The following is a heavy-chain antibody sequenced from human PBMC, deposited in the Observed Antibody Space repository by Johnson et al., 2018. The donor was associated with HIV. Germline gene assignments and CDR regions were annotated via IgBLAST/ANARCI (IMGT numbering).Heavy chain of an antibody. CDR1: GFTFSSYA. CDR2: ISYDGSNK. V-gene: IGHV3-30-3*01. J-gene: IGHJ3*02. D-gene: IGHD2-8*01. Sequence: VQLVESGGVVVQPGGSLRLPCAASGFTFSSYAMHWVRQAPGKGLEWVAVISYDGSNKYYADSVKGRFTISRDNSKNTLYLQMNSLRAEDTAVYYCARALGLEVCAFDIWGQGTMVTVSS. CDR3: ARALGLEVCAFDI.